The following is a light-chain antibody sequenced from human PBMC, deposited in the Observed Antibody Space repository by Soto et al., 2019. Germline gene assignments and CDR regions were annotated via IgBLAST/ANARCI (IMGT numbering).Light chain of an antibody. CDR3: QQYNNWPPFIT. V-gene: IGKV3-15*01. CDR1: QSVSSN. CDR2: GAS. J-gene: IGKJ5*01. Sequence: EIVMTQSPATLSVSPGERATLSCRASQSVSSNLAWYQQKPGQAPRLLIYGASTRATGIPARFSGSGSGTEFTLTISGLQSEDFAVYYCQQYNNWPPFITFGQGTRLEIK.